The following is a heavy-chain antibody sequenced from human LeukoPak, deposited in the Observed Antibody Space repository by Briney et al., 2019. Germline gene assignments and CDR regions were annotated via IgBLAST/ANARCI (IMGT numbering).Heavy chain of an antibody. J-gene: IGHJ4*02. CDR3: AKDERVSTMVQGAAFDY. D-gene: IGHD3-10*01. V-gene: IGHV3-23*01. CDR2: ISGSGGST. Sequence: GGSLRLSCAASGFTFSSYAMSWVRQAPGKGLEWVSAISGSGGSTYYADSVEGRFTISRDNSKNTLYLQMNSLRAEDTAVYYCAKDERVSTMVQGAAFDYWGQGTLVTVSS. CDR1: GFTFSSYA.